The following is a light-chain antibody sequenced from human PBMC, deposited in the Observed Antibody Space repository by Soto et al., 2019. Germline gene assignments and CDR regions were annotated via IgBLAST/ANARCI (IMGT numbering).Light chain of an antibody. CDR1: QSFTSNY. CDR2: GAS. Sequence: IVLTQSPGTLSLSPGERATLSCSASQSFTSNYLAWYQQKPGQAPRLLIYGASTRATGIPARFSGSGSGTDFTLTISRLEPEDFAVYYCQQYGSSPRTFGQGTRVEIK. J-gene: IGKJ1*01. V-gene: IGKV3-20*01. CDR3: QQYGSSPRT.